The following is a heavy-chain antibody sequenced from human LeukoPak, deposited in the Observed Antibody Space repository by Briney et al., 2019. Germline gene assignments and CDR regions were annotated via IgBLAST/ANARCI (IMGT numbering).Heavy chain of an antibody. CDR1: GFTFSSHS. CDR2: ISSSSSYI. Sequence: GGSLRLPCAASGFTFSSHSMNWVRQAPGKGLEWVSSISSSSSYIYYADSVKGRFTISRDNAKNSLYLQMNSLRAEDTAVYYCARGRYSGSYQFDYWGQGTLVTVSS. V-gene: IGHV3-21*01. J-gene: IGHJ4*02. CDR3: ARGRYSGSYQFDY. D-gene: IGHD1-26*01.